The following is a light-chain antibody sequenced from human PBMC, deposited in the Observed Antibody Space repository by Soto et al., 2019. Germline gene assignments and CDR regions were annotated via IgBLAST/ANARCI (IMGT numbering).Light chain of an antibody. CDR1: QGISSA. CDR3: QQFNSYPCT. V-gene: IGKV1-13*02. CDR2: DAS. J-gene: IGKJ3*01. Sequence: AIQLTQSPSSLSASVGDRVTITCRASQGISSALAWYQQKPGKAPKLLIYDASSLESGVPSRFSGSGSETDFTLTLSIRQPEDFATYYCQQFNSYPCTFGPGTKVDIK.